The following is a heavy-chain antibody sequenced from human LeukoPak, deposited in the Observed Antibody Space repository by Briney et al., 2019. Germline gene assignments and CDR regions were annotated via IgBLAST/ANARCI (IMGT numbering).Heavy chain of an antibody. CDR3: AREPTTAINWFDP. Sequence: SQTLSLTCTVSGGSISSGSYYWSWIRQPAGKGLEWIGRIYTSGSTNYNPSLKSRVTISVDTSKNQFSLKLSSVTAADTAVYYCAREPTTAINWFDPWGQGTLVTVSS. V-gene: IGHV4-61*02. D-gene: IGHD4-11*01. J-gene: IGHJ5*02. CDR2: IYTSGST. CDR1: GGSISSGSYY.